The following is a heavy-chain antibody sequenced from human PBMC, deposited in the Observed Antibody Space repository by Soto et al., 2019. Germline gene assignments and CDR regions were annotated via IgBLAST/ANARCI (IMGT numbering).Heavy chain of an antibody. CDR2: IDYTGST. D-gene: IGHD2-15*01. Sequence: SETLSLTCTVSGVSVSGGSYYWSWIRQPPGRGLEWIAYIDYTGSTNYNPSLKSRVTVSVDTSKNQFSLKLNSVTAADTAVYFCARGLNAAASYYYGFDVWGQGTTGTVSS. J-gene: IGHJ6*02. V-gene: IGHV4-61*01. CDR3: ARGLNAAASYYYGFDV. CDR1: GVSVSGGSYY.